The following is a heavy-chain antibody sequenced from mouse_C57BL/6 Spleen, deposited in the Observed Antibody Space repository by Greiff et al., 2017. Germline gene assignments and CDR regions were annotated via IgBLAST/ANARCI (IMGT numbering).Heavy chain of an antibody. D-gene: IGHD2-3*01. J-gene: IGHJ2*01. CDR2: IYTGDGAT. CDR1: GYAFSGYW. CDR3: ASGGDGYFRYFDY. V-gene: IGHV1-80*01. Sequence: QVQLQQSGAELVKPGASVKISCKASGYAFSGYWMNWVKQRPGKGLEWIGQIYTGDGATYYNGKLKGKATLPADKSSSTAYMQISSLTSEDSAVYFCASGGDGYFRYFDYRGQGTTLTVSS.